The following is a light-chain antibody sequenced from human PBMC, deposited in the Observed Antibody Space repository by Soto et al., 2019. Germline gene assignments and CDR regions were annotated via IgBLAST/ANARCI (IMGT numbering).Light chain of an antibody. V-gene: IGLV2-14*01. Sequence: QSALTQPASVSGSPGQSITISCTGTSSDLGTYNYVSWYQQHPGKAPKLMIYEVSNRPSGVSNRFSGSKSGNTASLSISGLQAEDEADYYCSSYTSSNTLVVFGGGTKVTVL. CDR1: SSDLGTYNY. J-gene: IGLJ2*01. CDR3: SSYTSSNTLVV. CDR2: EVS.